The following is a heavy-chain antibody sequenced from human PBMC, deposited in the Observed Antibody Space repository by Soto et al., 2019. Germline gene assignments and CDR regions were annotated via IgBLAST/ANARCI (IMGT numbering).Heavy chain of an antibody. J-gene: IGHJ5*02. Sequence: ASVKVSCKVSGYTLTELSMHWVRQAPGKGLEWMGGFDPEDGETIYAQKFQGRVTMTEDTSTDTAYMELSSLRSEDTAVYYCARGPIVRFLEWLLHYNWFDPWGQGTLVTVSS. CDR2: FDPEDGET. CDR3: ARGPIVRFLEWLLHYNWFDP. V-gene: IGHV1-24*01. D-gene: IGHD3-3*01. CDR1: GYTLTELS.